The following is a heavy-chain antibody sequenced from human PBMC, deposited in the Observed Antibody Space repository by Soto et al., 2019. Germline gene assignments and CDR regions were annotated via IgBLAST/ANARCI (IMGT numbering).Heavy chain of an antibody. CDR1: GYTFTGYY. J-gene: IGHJ3*02. D-gene: IGHD2-21*01. CDR2: INPNSGGT. Sequence: ASVKVSCKACGYTFTGYYMHWVRQAPGQGLEWMGWINPNSGGTNYAQKFQGWVTMTRDTSISTAYMELSRLRSDDTAVYYCARSRRDCGGDCHGAFDIWGQGTMVTVSS. V-gene: IGHV1-2*04. CDR3: ARSRRDCGGDCHGAFDI.